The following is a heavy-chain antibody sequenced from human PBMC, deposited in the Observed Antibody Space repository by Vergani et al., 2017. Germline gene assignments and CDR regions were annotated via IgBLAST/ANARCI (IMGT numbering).Heavy chain of an antibody. CDR3: ARVREGFLEAYYYMDV. CDR2: ISAYNGNT. J-gene: IGHJ6*03. D-gene: IGHD3-3*01. Sequence: QVQLVQSGAEVKKPGASVKVSCKASGYTFTSYGISWVRQAPGQGLEGMGWISAYNGNTNYAKKLQGRVTMTTDTSTSAAYMELRSLRSDDTAVYYCARVREGFLEAYYYMDVWGKGTTVTVSS. V-gene: IGHV1-18*01. CDR1: GYTFTSYG.